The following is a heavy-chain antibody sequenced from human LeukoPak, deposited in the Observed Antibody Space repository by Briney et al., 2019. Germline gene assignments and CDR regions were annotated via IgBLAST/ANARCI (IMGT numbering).Heavy chain of an antibody. CDR3: ARVGTPMVTIVAPYYMDV. CDR2: IGSDGHI. Sequence: GGSLRLSCAASGFTFSSSGMTWVRQAPGKGLQWVSTIGSDGHIYYEDSVKGRVTISRDNARNSVFLQMNSLRVEDTAVYYCARVGTPMVTIVAPYYMDVWGKGTTVTVSS. CDR1: GFTFSSSG. J-gene: IGHJ6*03. D-gene: IGHD5-18*01. V-gene: IGHV3-21*01.